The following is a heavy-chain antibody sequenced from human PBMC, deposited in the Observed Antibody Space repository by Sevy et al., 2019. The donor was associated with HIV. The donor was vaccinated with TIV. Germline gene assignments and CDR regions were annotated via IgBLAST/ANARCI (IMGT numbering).Heavy chain of an antibody. CDR3: ARAGGWGNINHSNQILDI. D-gene: IGHD3-16*01. CDR2: IDQDGSAK. CDR1: EFIFTGYW. J-gene: IGHJ3*02. V-gene: IGHV3-7*01. Sequence: GGSLRLSCAASEFIFTGYWMNWVRQAPGKGLEWVANIDQDGSAKRYVDSVRGRFTISRDNANNFLYLQMSSLRADDTAVSYCARAGGWGNINHSNQILDIWGHGTKVTVSS.